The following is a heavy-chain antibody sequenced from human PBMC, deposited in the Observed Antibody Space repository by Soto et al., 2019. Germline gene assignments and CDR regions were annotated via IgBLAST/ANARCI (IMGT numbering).Heavy chain of an antibody. Sequence: ASVKVSCKASGYTFSGFYMHWGRQAPGQGLEGMGWINPNSGGTKSAEKFQGRVTMTRDTSISTAYMGLSRLTSDDTAVYYCASAAVTGTAGLDFWGQGTKVTVSS. V-gene: IGHV1-2*02. D-gene: IGHD6-19*01. CDR3: ASAAVTGTAGLDF. CDR1: GYTFSGFY. CDR2: INPNSGGT. J-gene: IGHJ4*02.